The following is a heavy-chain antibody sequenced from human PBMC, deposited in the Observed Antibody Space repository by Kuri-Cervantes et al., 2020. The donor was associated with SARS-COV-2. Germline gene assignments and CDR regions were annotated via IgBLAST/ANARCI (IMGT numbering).Heavy chain of an antibody. Sequence: SGTLSLTCTVSGCTISNSNWCRVVRAPGGKGLGWIGISYHSGSTNYNPSLKSRVTISVDKSKNQFSLKMSSVTAADTAVYYCARSWEDDPFVDWGQGTLVTVSS. CDR3: ARSWEDDPFVD. CDR1: GCTISNSNW. V-gene: IGHV4-4*02. CDR2: SYHSGST. D-gene: IGHD1-26*01. J-gene: IGHJ4*02.